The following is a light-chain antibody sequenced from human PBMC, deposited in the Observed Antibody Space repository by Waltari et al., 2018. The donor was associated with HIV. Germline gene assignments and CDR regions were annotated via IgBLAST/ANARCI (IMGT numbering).Light chain of an antibody. J-gene: IGKJ1*01. V-gene: IGKV1-33*01. CDR3: QHYDNLLWT. CDR2: DAS. CDR1: QDINNY. Sequence: DIQMTQSPSSLSASLGDKVTITSRGSQDINNYLKWYQQKPGKTPKLLIYDASNLETGVPSRFTGSGSGTDFTFTISSLQPEDIATYYCQHYDNLLWTFGQGTKMEIK.